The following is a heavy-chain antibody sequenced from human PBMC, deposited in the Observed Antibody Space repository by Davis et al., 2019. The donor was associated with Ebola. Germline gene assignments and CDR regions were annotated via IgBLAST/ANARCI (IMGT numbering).Heavy chain of an antibody. V-gene: IGHV3-7*03. Sequence: GESLKISCAASGFTFSSYAMSWVRQAPGMGLEWVANTRPDGSEKYYVDSVKGRFTISRDNTKNQLYLQMDRLRPGDRALYYRARGGFYEISRYEQTFTDAFGVWGQGTKVTVSS. CDR2: TRPDGSEK. CDR3: ARGGFYEISRYEQTFTDAFGV. J-gene: IGHJ3*01. CDR1: GFTFSSYA. D-gene: IGHD3-22*01.